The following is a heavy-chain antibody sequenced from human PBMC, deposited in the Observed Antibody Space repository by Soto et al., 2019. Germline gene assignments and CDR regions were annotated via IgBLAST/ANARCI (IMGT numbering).Heavy chain of an antibody. J-gene: IGHJ6*03. CDR1: GGSFSGYY. CDR3: ARERISAAAGHGYMDV. Sequence: SETLSLTCAVYGGSFSGYYWSWIRQPPGKGLEWIGEINHSGSTNYNPSLKSRVTISVDTSKNQFSLKLSSVTAADTAVYYCARERISAAAGHGYMDVWGKGTTVTVS. CDR2: INHSGST. V-gene: IGHV4-34*01. D-gene: IGHD6-13*01.